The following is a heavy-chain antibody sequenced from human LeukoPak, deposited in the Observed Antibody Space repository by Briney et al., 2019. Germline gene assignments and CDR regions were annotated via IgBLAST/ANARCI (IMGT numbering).Heavy chain of an antibody. CDR2: IIPIFGTA. CDR1: GGTFSRYA. Sequence: SVKVSCKASGGTFSRYAISWVRQAPGQGLEWMGGIIPIFGTANYAQKFQGRVTITADKSTSTAYMELSSLRSEDTAVYYCARVGEQQLATNWGQGTLVTVSS. J-gene: IGHJ4*02. D-gene: IGHD6-13*01. V-gene: IGHV1-69*06. CDR3: ARVGEQQLATN.